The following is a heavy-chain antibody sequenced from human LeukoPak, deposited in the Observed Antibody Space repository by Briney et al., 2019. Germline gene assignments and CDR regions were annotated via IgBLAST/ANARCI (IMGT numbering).Heavy chain of an antibody. CDR3: AKGPGDPGIAAAGTDFHFDY. D-gene: IGHD6-13*01. CDR2: ISGSGGST. Sequence: PGGSLRLSCAASGFTFSSYAMSWVRQALGKGLEWVSAISGSGGSTYYADSVKGRFTISRDNSKNTLYLQMNSLRAEDTAVYYCAKGPGDPGIAAAGTDFHFDYWGQGTLVTVSS. CDR1: GFTFSSYA. V-gene: IGHV3-23*01. J-gene: IGHJ4*02.